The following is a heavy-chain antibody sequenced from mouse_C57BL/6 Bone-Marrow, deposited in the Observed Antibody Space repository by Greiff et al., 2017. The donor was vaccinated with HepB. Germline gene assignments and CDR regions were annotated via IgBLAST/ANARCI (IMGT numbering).Heavy chain of an antibody. Sequence: VQRVESGAELARPGASVKLSCKASGYTFTSYGISWVKQRTGQGLEWIGEIYPRSGNTYYNEKFKGKATLTADKSSSTAYMELRSLTSEDSAVYFCARKGTTMVTSAWFADWGQGTLVTVSA. D-gene: IGHD2-2*01. J-gene: IGHJ3*01. CDR2: IYPRSGNT. CDR1: GYTFTSYG. CDR3: ARKGTTMVTSAWFAD. V-gene: IGHV1-81*01.